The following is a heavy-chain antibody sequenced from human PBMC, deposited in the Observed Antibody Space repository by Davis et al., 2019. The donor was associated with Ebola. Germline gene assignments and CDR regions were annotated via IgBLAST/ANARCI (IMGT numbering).Heavy chain of an antibody. CDR1: GFMFSGTA. J-gene: IGHJ6*02. D-gene: IGHD2-2*01. Sequence: PGGSLRLSCAASGFMFSGTAMHWVRQASGKGLEWIGRIRSKPNSYATVLAASVKGRFTISRDDSKNTAYLQMNSLIPEDTAIYYCTTFLVPTAVPYYGLDVWGQGTTVTVSS. CDR3: TTFLVPTAVPYYGLDV. CDR2: IRSKPNSYAT. V-gene: IGHV3-73*01.